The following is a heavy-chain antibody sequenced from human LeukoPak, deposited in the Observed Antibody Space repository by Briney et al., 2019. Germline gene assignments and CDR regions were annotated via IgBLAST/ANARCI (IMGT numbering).Heavy chain of an antibody. CDR3: ARDGPSYYDILTGSIQVDAFDI. Sequence: GGSLRLSCAASGFTFSDYYMSWIRQAPGKGLEWVSYISSSGSTIYYADSVKGRFTISRDNSKNTLYLQMNSLRAEDTAVYYCARDGPSYYDILTGSIQVDAFDIWGQGTMVTVSS. CDR1: GFTFSDYY. D-gene: IGHD3-9*01. V-gene: IGHV3-11*04. CDR2: ISSSGSTI. J-gene: IGHJ3*02.